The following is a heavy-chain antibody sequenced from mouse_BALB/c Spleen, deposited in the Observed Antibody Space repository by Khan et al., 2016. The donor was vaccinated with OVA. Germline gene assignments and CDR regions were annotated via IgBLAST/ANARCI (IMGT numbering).Heavy chain of an antibody. D-gene: IGHD2-14*01. CDR1: GDSISSGY. J-gene: IGHJ3*01. CDR3: SRSTYRFAFVY. CDR2: IIYTGST. V-gene: IGHV3-8*02. Sequence: EVELVESGPSLVKPSQTLTLTCSVTGDSISSGYWNWIRKFPGNELEYMGHIIYTGSTYYNPSLKSRISITRHTSENQYYLQLNSVTDEDTATYXWSRSTYRFAFVYWGQGTLVTVSA.